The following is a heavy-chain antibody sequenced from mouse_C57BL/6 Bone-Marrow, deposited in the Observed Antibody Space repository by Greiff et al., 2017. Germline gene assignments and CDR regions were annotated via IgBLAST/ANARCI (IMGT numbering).Heavy chain of an antibody. V-gene: IGHV1-55*01. CDR1: GYTFTSYW. CDR3: ARSGYYGSSWYFDV. D-gene: IGHD1-1*01. CDR2: IYPGSGST. J-gene: IGHJ1*03. Sequence: QVQLQQPGAELVKPGASVKMSCKASGYTFTSYWITWVKPRPGQGLEWIGDIYPGSGSTNYNEKFKSKATLTVDTSSSTAYMQLSSLTSEDSAVYYCARSGYYGSSWYFDVWGTGTTVTVSS.